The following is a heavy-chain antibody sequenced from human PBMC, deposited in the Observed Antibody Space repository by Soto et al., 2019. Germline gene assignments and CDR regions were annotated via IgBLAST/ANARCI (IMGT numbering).Heavy chain of an antibody. CDR2: IKQDGSEE. V-gene: IGHV3-7*05. Sequence: PGGSLRLSCAASGFTFSSYWMSWVRQAPGKGLEWVANIKQDGSEEYYVDSVKGRFTISRDNAKNSLYLQMNSLRAEDTAVYYCARDTGVQLWLQTYYYYGMDVWGQGTTVTVSS. CDR1: GFTFSSYW. D-gene: IGHD5-18*01. J-gene: IGHJ6*02. CDR3: ARDTGVQLWLQTYYYYGMDV.